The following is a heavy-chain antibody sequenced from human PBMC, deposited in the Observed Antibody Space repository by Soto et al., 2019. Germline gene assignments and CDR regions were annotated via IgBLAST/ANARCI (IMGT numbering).Heavy chain of an antibody. D-gene: IGHD3-22*01. CDR3: ARGYYYDSSGQILPGY. Sequence: GGSLRLSCAASGFSFSSYAMGWVRQAPGKGLEGVSGIRGRGGTTYYADSVKGRFTISRDNSKNTLFLQMDSLRAEDTAIYYCARGYYYDSSGQILPGYWGQGTLVTVSS. V-gene: IGHV3-23*01. CDR1: GFSFSSYA. J-gene: IGHJ4*02. CDR2: IRGRGGTT.